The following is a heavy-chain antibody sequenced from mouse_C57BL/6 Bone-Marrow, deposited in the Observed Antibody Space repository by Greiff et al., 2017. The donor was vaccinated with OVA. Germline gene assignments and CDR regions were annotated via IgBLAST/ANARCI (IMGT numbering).Heavy chain of an antibody. V-gene: IGHV1-81*01. J-gene: IGHJ4*01. CDR2: IYPRSGNT. CDR3: ASDYYGSSPGDY. D-gene: IGHD1-1*01. Sequence: VQGVESGAELARPGASVKLSCKASGYTFTSYGISWVKQRTGQGLEWIGEIYPRSGNTYYNEKFKGKATLTADKSSSTAYMELRSLTSEDSAVYFCASDYYGSSPGDYWGQGTSVTVSS. CDR1: GYTFTSYG.